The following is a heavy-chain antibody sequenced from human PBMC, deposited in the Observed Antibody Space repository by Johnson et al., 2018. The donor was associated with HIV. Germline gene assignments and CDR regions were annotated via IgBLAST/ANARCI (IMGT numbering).Heavy chain of an antibody. V-gene: IGHV3-30*03. CDR3: ARGYGGNYDAFDI. CDR2: ISYDGSNK. J-gene: IGHJ3*02. CDR1: GFTFSSYG. Sequence: QVQLVESGGGVVQPGRSLRLSCAASGFTFSSYGMHWVRRAPGKGLEWVAVISYDGSNKYYADSVKGRFTISRDNSKNTLYLQMNSLRAEDTAVYYCARGYGGNYDAFDIWGQGTMVTVSS. D-gene: IGHD4-23*01.